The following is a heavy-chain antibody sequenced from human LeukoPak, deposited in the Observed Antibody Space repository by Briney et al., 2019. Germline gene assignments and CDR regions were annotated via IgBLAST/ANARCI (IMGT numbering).Heavy chain of an antibody. D-gene: IGHD2-2*01. Sequence: AASVKVSCKASGYTFTSYGISWVRQAPGQGLEWMGWTSAYNGNTDYTQKFQGRVTMTTDTSASTAYMELRSLRSDDTAVYYCARDRCSGSSCYFDYWGQGTLVTVSS. J-gene: IGHJ4*02. CDR1: GYTFTSYG. V-gene: IGHV1-18*01. CDR2: TSAYNGNT. CDR3: ARDRCSGSSCYFDY.